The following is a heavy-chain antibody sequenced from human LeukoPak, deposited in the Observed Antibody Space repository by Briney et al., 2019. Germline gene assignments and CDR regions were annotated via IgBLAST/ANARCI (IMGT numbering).Heavy chain of an antibody. CDR1: GGSFSGYY. Sequence: PSETLSLTCAVYGGSFSGYYWSWIRQPPGKGLEWIGEINHSGSTNYNPSLKSRVTISVDTSKNQFSLQLSSVTAADTAVYYCARGRGRYGGNKYYFDYWGQGTLVTVSS. V-gene: IGHV4-34*01. CDR2: INHSGST. CDR3: ARGRGRYGGNKYYFDY. J-gene: IGHJ4*02. D-gene: IGHD4-23*01.